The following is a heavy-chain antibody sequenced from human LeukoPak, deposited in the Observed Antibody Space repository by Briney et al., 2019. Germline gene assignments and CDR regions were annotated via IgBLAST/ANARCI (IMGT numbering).Heavy chain of an antibody. CDR1: GFTFSDHY. V-gene: IGHV3-72*01. CDR3: AINGFSRGWYEPYYFDN. D-gene: IGHD6-19*01. CDR2: SRNKANSYST. J-gene: IGHJ4*02. Sequence: HGGSLRLSCAASGFTFSDHYMDWVRQAPGKGLEWVGRSRNKANSYSTTFGKSVKGRLAISRDESENSLYLQMNSLRAEDTAVYYCAINGFSRGWYEPYYFDNWGQGTLVTVSS.